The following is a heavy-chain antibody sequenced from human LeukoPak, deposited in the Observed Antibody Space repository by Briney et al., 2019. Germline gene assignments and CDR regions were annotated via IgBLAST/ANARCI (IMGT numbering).Heavy chain of an antibody. CDR3: ARRDRSDSPYYYYYMDV. V-gene: IGHV4-61*02. J-gene: IGHJ6*03. CDR1: GGSISSGSYY. CDR2: IYTSGST. D-gene: IGHD3-22*01. Sequence: SETLSLTCTVSGGSISSGSYYWSWIRQPAGKGLEWIGRIYTSGSTNYNPSLKSRVTISVDTSKNQFSLKLSSVTAADTAVYYCARRDRSDSPYYYYYMDVWGKGTTVTVSS.